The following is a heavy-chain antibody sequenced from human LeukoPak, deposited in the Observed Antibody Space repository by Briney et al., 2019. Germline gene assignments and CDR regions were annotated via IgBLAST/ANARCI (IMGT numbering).Heavy chain of an antibody. Sequence: SETLSLTCAVSGASISSYYWSWIRQPPGKGLEWIGYIYYSGSTTYNPSLKSRVTISVDTSENQFSLKLSSVTAADTAVYYCARDRDDAFDIWGQGTMVTVSS. J-gene: IGHJ3*02. D-gene: IGHD3-10*01. V-gene: IGHV4-59*01. CDR3: ARDRDDAFDI. CDR1: GASISSYY. CDR2: IYYSGST.